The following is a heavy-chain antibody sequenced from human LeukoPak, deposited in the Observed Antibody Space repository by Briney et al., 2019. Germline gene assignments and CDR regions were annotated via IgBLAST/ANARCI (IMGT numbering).Heavy chain of an antibody. Sequence: ASVKASCKASGYTFTGYYMHWVRQAPGQGLEWMGWINPNSGGTNYAQKFQGRVTMTRDTSISTAYMELSRLRSDDTAVYYCARVGSYGFTRGYYFDYWGQGTLVTVSS. CDR1: GYTFTGYY. CDR2: INPNSGGT. CDR3: ARVGSYGFTRGYYFDY. J-gene: IGHJ4*02. V-gene: IGHV1-2*02. D-gene: IGHD5-18*01.